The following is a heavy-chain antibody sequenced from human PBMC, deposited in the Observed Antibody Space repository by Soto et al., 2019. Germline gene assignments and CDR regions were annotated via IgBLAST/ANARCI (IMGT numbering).Heavy chain of an antibody. V-gene: IGHV3-30*18. Sequence: GGSLRLSCAVSGFTFSSYAMHWVRQAPGKGLEWVAVIAADGVDKHYADSVKGRFTISRDNPKNTLSLQMSSLRAEDTAVYYCAKDPSRAAAYYFDYWGHGTLVTVSS. CDR3: AKDPSRAAAYYFDY. CDR1: GFTFSSYA. D-gene: IGHD6-13*01. J-gene: IGHJ4*01. CDR2: IAADGVDK.